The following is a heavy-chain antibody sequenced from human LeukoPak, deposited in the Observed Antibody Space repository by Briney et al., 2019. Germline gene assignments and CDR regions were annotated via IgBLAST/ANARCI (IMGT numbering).Heavy chain of an antibody. CDR1: GFTFSSYG. CDR2: ISGSAYNT. D-gene: IGHD1-26*01. V-gene: IGHV3-23*01. CDR3: AKHSGSYFIYYVDS. J-gene: IGHJ4*02. Sequence: GGSLRLSCAASGFTFSSYGMSWVRQAPGKGLEWVSTISGSAYNTYYADSVRGRFTISRDNSANTLYLQMNSLRAEDTALYYCAKHSGSYFIYYVDSWGQGTLVTVSS.